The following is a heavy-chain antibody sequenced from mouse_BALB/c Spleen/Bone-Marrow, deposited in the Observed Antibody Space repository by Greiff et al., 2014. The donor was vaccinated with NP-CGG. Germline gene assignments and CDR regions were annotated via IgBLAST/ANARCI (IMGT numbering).Heavy chain of an antibody. CDR1: GFNIKDTY. J-gene: IGHJ3*01. V-gene: IGHV14-3*02. CDR3: ATYYYGSSWGFAY. D-gene: IGHD1-1*01. Sequence: EVKLQESGAELVKPGASVKLSCTASGFNIKDTYMHWVTQRPEQGLEWIGRIDPADGNTKYDPKFQGKATITADTSSNTAYLQLSSLTSEDTAVYYCATYYYGSSWGFAYWGQGTLVTVSA. CDR2: IDPADGNT.